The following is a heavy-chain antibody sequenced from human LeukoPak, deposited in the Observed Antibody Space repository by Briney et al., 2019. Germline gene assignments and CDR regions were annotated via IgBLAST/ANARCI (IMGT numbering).Heavy chain of an antibody. CDR1: GGSFSGYY. J-gene: IGHJ3*02. Sequence: SETLSLTCAVYGGSFSGYYWSWIRQPPGKGLEWNGEINHSGSTNYNPSLKSRVTISIDTSKKHFSLKLNSVTTADTAVYYCARASYNPSTFDIWGQGTMVTVSS. CDR3: ARASYNPSTFDI. CDR2: INHSGST. D-gene: IGHD5-24*01. V-gene: IGHV4-34*01.